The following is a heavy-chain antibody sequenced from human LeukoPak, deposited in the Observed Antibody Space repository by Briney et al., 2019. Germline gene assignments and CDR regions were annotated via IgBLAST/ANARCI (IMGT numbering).Heavy chain of an antibody. Sequence: GASVKVSCKASGYTFTSYYMHWVRQAPGQGLEWMGIINPSGGSTSYAQKFQGRVTMTRDTSTSTVYMELSSLRSEDTAVYYCARLASYYDILTGYSPVGYFDYWGQGTLVTVSS. CDR3: ARLASYYDILTGYSPVGYFDY. CDR2: INPSGGST. CDR1: GYTFTSYY. V-gene: IGHV1-46*01. J-gene: IGHJ4*02. D-gene: IGHD3-9*01.